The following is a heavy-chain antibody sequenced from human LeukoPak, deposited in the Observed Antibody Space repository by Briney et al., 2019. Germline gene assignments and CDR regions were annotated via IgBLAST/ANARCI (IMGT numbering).Heavy chain of an antibody. D-gene: IGHD3-22*01. Sequence: SQTLSLTCTVSGGSISSGSYYWSWIRQPAGKGLEWIGRIYTSGSTNYNPSLKSRVTISVDTSKNQLSLKLSSVTAADTAVYYCARDYYDSSGYYVAFDIWGQGTMVTVSS. CDR3: ARDYYDSSGYYVAFDI. J-gene: IGHJ3*02. CDR1: GGSISSGSYY. CDR2: IYTSGST. V-gene: IGHV4-61*02.